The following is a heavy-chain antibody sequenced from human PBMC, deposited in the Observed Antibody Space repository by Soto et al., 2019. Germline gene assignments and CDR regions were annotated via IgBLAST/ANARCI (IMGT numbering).Heavy chain of an antibody. J-gene: IGHJ4*02. D-gene: IGHD3-10*01. CDR2: INAGNGNT. V-gene: IGHV1-3*01. Sequence: ASVKVSCKASGYTFTSYAMHWVRQAPGQRLEWMGWINAGNGNTKYPQKFQGRVTITRDTSASTAYMELSSLRSEDTAVYYCARANYYGSGSYYNVLDYWGQGTLVTVSS. CDR3: ARANYYGSGSYYNVLDY. CDR1: GYTFTSYA.